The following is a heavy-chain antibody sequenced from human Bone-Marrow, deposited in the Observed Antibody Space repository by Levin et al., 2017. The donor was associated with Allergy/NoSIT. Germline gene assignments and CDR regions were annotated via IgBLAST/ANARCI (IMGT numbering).Heavy chain of an antibody. D-gene: IGHD3-3*01. CDR3: ARDYDFWSGHKYYFGMDV. J-gene: IGHJ6*02. Sequence: LGESLKISCAASGFTFSSYWMHWVRQAPGKGLVWISRINSDGTTTTYADSVRGRFTISRDNAKNTLYLQMNSLRAEDTAVYYCARDYDFWSGHKYYFGMDVWGQGTTVTVSS. CDR1: GFTFSSYW. CDR2: INSDGTTT. V-gene: IGHV3-74*01.